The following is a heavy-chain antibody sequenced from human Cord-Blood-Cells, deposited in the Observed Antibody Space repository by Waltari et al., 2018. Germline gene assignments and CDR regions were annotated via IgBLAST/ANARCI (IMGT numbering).Heavy chain of an antibody. CDR1: AGSISSYY. Sequence: QVQLQESGPGLVKPSETLSLTCTVSAGSISSYYWSWIRQPPGKGLEWIGYIYYSGSTNYNPSLKSRVTISVDTSKNQFSLKLSSVTAADTAVYYCARHVGIAAAGFDYWGQGTLVTVSS. D-gene: IGHD6-13*01. V-gene: IGHV4-59*08. CDR2: IYYSGST. CDR3: ARHVGIAAAGFDY. J-gene: IGHJ4*02.